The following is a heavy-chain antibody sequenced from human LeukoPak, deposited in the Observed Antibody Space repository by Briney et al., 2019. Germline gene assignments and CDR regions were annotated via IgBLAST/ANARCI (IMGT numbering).Heavy chain of an antibody. Sequence: ASVKVSCKASGYTVTSFAVHWVRQAPGQRPEWMGWMNIGNGNTKYSQNIQDRITFIRDTSANTVYMELSSLTSEDTAVYYCARSAILDYYYGSGRFFDYWGQGSLVTVSS. D-gene: IGHD3-10*01. CDR3: ARSAILDYYYGSGRFFDY. V-gene: IGHV1-3*04. CDR2: MNIGNGNT. J-gene: IGHJ4*02. CDR1: GYTVTSFA.